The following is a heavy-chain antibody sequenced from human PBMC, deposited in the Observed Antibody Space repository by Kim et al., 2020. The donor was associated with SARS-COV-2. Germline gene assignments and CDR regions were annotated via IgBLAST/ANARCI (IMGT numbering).Heavy chain of an antibody. J-gene: IGHJ6*02. CDR3: ARVRGRIMQRGLSPDYYYYGMDV. D-gene: IGHD2-8*01. V-gene: IGHV4-59*01. CDR1: GGSISSYY. Sequence: SETLSLTCTVSGGSISSYYWSWIRQPPGKGLEWIGYIYYSGSTNYNPSLKSRVTISVDTSKNQFSLKLSSVTAADTAVYYCARVRGRIMQRGLSPDYYYYGMDVWGQGTTVTVSS. CDR2: IYYSGST.